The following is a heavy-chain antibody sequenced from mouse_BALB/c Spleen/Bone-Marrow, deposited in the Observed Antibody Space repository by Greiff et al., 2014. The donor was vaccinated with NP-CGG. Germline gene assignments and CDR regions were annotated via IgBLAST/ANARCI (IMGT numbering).Heavy chain of an antibody. CDR2: IWADVST. V-gene: IGHV2-9*02. D-gene: IGHD1-2*01. CDR1: GFSLTNYG. J-gene: IGHJ4*01. CDR3: ARITTATGAMDY. Sequence: VQLQQSGPGLVAPSQSLSITCTVSGFSLTNYGVHWVRQPPGKGLEWLGVIWADVSTNYNSALMSRLSISKDNSKSQVFFKMNSLQTDDTAMYYCARITTATGAMDYWGQGTSVTVSS.